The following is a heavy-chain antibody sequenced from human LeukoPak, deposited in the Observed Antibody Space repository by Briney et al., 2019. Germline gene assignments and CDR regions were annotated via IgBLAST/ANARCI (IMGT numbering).Heavy chain of an antibody. J-gene: IGHJ4*02. CDR2: INHSGST. D-gene: IGHD4-17*01. V-gene: IGHV4-34*01. CDR3: ARFQTVTTALDY. Sequence: SETLSLTCAVYGGSFSGYYWSWIRQPPGKGLEWIGEINHSGSTNYNPSLKSRATISVDTSKNQFSLKLSSVTAADTAVYYCARFQTVTTALDYWGQGTLVTVSS. CDR1: GGSFSGYY.